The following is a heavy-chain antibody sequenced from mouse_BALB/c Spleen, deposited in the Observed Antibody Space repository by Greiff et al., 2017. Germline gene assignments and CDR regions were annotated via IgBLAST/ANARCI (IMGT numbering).Heavy chain of an antibody. D-gene: IGHD2-14*01. CDR2: IYPGGGYT. V-gene: IGHV1-63*02. J-gene: IGHJ4*01. Sequence: QVQLQQSGAELVRPGTSVKISCKASGYTFTNYWLGWVKQRPGHGLEWIGDIYPGGGYTNYNEKFKGKATLTADTSSSTAYMQLSSLTSEDSAVYFCAKRYDGAMGCWGQGTSVTVSS. CDR3: AKRYDGAMGC. CDR1: GYTFTNYW.